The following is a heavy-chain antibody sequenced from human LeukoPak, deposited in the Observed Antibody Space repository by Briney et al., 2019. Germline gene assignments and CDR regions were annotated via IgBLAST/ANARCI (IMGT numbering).Heavy chain of an antibody. V-gene: IGHV3-20*04. J-gene: IGHJ4*02. CDR1: GFTFDDYG. CDR3: AREGRLSIAARPLDY. D-gene: IGHD6-6*01. Sequence: PGGSLRLSCAASGFTFDDYGMGWVRQAPGKGLEWVSGINWNGGSTGYADSVKGRFTISRDNAKNSLYLQMNSLRAEDTALYYCAREGRLSIAARPLDYWGQGTLVTVSS. CDR2: INWNGGST.